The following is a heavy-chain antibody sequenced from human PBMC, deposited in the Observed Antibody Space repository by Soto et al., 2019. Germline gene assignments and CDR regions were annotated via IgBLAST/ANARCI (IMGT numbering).Heavy chain of an antibody. D-gene: IGHD5-12*01. CDR1: GFTFSSYA. CDR2: MSYDGNNQ. Sequence: GGSLRLSCAASGFTFSSYAMHWVRQAPGKGLEWVAIMSYDGNNQYYADSVKGRFTISRDNFKNTLHLQMNSLRAEDTAVYYCAKRSGYQEAAYLDYWGQGTLVTVSS. V-gene: IGHV3-30*18. CDR3: AKRSGYQEAAYLDY. J-gene: IGHJ4*02.